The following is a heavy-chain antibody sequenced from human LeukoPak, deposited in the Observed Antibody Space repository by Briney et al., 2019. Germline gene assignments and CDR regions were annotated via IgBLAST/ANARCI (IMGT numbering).Heavy chain of an antibody. CDR2: ISGSSTYI. V-gene: IGHV3-21*01. J-gene: IGHJ4*02. CDR3: ARFEGR. CDR1: GFTFSSYS. Sequence: PGGSLRLSCAASGFTFSSYSMSWVRQAPGKGLEWVSSISGSSTYIYYADSVKGRFTISRDNAKNSLYLQMNSLTAEDTAVYYCARFEGRWGQGTLVTVSS.